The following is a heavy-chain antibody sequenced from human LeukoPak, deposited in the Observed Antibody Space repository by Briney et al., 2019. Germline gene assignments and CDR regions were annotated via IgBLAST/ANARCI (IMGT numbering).Heavy chain of an antibody. D-gene: IGHD5-12*01. Sequence: GASVKVSCKVSGYTLTELSMHWVRQAPGKGLEWMGGFDPEDGETIYAQKFQGRVTMTEDTSTDTAYMELSSLRSEDTAVYYCATALWGATIPIYWGQGTLVTVSS. CDR1: GYTLTELS. J-gene: IGHJ4*02. V-gene: IGHV1-24*01. CDR3: ATALWGATIPIY. CDR2: FDPEDGET.